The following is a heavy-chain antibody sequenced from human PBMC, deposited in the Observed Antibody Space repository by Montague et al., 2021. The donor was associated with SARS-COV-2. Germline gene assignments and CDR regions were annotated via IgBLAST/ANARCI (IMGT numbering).Heavy chain of an antibody. D-gene: IGHD2-15*01. Sequence: SETLSLTCTVSGGSISSYYWSWIRQPPGKGLEWIGYIYYSGSTNYNPSLKSRVTISVDTSKNQFSLKLSSVTAADTAVYYCARALYCGGGSCYPNWFDPWGQGTLVTVSS. CDR2: IYYSGST. CDR1: GGSISSYY. J-gene: IGHJ5*02. CDR3: ARALYCGGGSCYPNWFDP. V-gene: IGHV4-59*01.